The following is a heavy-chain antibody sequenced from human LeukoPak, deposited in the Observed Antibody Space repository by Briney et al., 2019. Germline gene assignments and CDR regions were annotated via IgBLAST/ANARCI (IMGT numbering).Heavy chain of an antibody. Sequence: SETLSLTCTVSGGSISNSYWSWIRQPPGTGLEWIGFFHDSESTNYNPSLKSRVSISLDTSKNQVSLWLSSVTAADTAVYYCARGDASGRPGIGFDFWGQGTLVTVSS. CDR1: GGSISNSY. CDR2: FHDSEST. CDR3: ARGDASGRPGIGFDF. V-gene: IGHV4-59*01. J-gene: IGHJ4*02. D-gene: IGHD1-26*01.